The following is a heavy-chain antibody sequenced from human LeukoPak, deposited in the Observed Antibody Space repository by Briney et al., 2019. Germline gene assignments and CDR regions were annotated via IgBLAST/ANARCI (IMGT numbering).Heavy chain of an antibody. D-gene: IGHD2-21*02. Sequence: GGSLRLSCAASGFTVSSNYMSWVRQAPGKGLEWVSVIYSGGSTYYADSVKGRFTISRDNSKNTLYLQMNSLRAEDTAVYYCARDCRGDPDASDIWGQGTMVTVSS. CDR1: GFTVSSNY. CDR3: ARDCRGDPDASDI. CDR2: IYSGGST. J-gene: IGHJ3*02. V-gene: IGHV3-66*01.